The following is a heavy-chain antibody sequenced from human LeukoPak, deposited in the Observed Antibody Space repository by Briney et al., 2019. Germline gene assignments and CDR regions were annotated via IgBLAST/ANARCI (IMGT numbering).Heavy chain of an antibody. CDR2: IYPGGSDT. CDR1: GYSFTSYW. J-gene: IGHJ4*02. CDR3: ARRYYYDSSGYSPFDY. Sequence: GESLKISCKSSGYSFTSYWIGWVRQMPGKGLEWMGIIYPGGSDTRYSPSFQGQVTIPADRSISTAYLQWSSLKASDTAMYYCARRYYYDSSGYSPFDYWGQGTLVTVSS. V-gene: IGHV5-51*01. D-gene: IGHD3-22*01.